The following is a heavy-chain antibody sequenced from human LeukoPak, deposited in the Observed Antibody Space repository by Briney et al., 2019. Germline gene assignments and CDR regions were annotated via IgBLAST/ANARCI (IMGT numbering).Heavy chain of an antibody. CDR3: AKGLSRISFGDV. J-gene: IGHJ6*04. Sequence: GGSLRLSCAASGFTFSSYGMHWVRQAPGKGLEWVAFIRYDGSNKYYADSVKGRFTISRDNSKNTLYLQMNSLRAEDTAVYYCAKGLSRISFGDVWGKGTTVTVSS. CDR2: IRYDGSNK. CDR1: GFTFSSYG. V-gene: IGHV3-30*02. D-gene: IGHD2-15*01.